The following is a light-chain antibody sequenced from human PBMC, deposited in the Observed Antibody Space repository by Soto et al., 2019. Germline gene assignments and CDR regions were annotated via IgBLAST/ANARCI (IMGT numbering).Light chain of an antibody. CDR1: SSDVGGYAF. V-gene: IGLV2-8*01. J-gene: IGLJ3*02. CDR3: SSFVGTTHQGV. Sequence: QSALTQPPSASGSPGQSVTISCPGGSSDVGGYAFVSWYQQHPGKAPKLMIYEVTKRPSGVPDRFSGSKSGNTASLTVSGLQPEDEADYYCSSFVGTTHQGVFGGGTKLTVL. CDR2: EVT.